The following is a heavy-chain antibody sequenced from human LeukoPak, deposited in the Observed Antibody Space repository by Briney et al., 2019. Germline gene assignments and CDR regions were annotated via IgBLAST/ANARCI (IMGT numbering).Heavy chain of an antibody. CDR1: GFTFSSYG. J-gene: IGHJ4*02. D-gene: IGHD6-13*01. V-gene: IGHV3-33*01. Sequence: GESLRLSCAASGFTFSSYGMHWVRQAPGKGLEWVAVIWYDGSNKYYADSVKGRFTISRDNSKNTLYLQMNSLRAEDTAVYYCARDRAADYYFDYWGQGTLVTVSS. CDR3: ARDRAADYYFDY. CDR2: IWYDGSNK.